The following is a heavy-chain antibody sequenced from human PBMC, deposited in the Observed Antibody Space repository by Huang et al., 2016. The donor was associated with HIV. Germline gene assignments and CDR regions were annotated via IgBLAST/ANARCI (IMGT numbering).Heavy chain of an antibody. CDR3: AKESRWYSDLDN. D-gene: IGHD2-15*01. V-gene: IGHV3-30*18. CDR2: ILYDGSNG. CDR1: GFTFNNFG. Sequence: QVQLVESGGGVVQPGRSLRLSCVASGFTFNNFGMHWVRQAPGKGLEWVAVILYDGSNGSYAESVKGRLTISRDNPMDTLYLQMNSLRPDDTAVYYCAKESRWYSDLDNWGQGTLVTVSS. J-gene: IGHJ4*02.